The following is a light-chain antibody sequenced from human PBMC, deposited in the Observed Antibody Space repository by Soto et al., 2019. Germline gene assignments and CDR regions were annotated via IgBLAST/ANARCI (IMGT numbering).Light chain of an antibody. CDR3: QQCVTSPWT. V-gene: IGKV3-20*01. CDR2: GAS. J-gene: IGKJ1*01. CDR1: QSVSNNY. Sequence: ESVLTQSPGTLSLSPGERATLSCRASQSVSNNYLAWYQQKPGQAPRLLISGASSRATGIPDRFSGSGSGTDFTLTISRLEPEDSAVYYCQQCVTSPWTFGQGTKVDIK.